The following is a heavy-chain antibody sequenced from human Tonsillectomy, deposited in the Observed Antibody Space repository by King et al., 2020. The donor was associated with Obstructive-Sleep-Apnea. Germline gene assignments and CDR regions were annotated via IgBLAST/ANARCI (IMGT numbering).Heavy chain of an antibody. V-gene: IGHV3-33*01. J-gene: IGHJ5*02. Sequence: VQLVESGGGLVQPGGSLRLSCAASGFTFSIYGMHLVRQAPGKGLAWVGFIWCDGSNKFYADSVKGRFTISRDNSNNTLYLQMNSLRAEDTAVYYCAREMVVAASRWFDPWGQGTLVTVSS. CDR2: IWCDGSNK. CDR3: AREMVVAASRWFDP. D-gene: IGHD2-15*01. CDR1: GFTFSIYG.